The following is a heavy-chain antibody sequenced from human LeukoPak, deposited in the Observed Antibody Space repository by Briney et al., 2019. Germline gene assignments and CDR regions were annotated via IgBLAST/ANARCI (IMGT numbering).Heavy chain of an antibody. CDR2: ISSSGSPI. CDR3: ARGLRYYDSSGYLE. D-gene: IGHD3-22*01. CDR1: GFTFSNYV. V-gene: IGHV3-48*03. J-gene: IGHJ4*02. Sequence: GGSLRLSCAASGFTFSNYVVNWVRQAPGKGLEWVSYISSSGSPIFYGDSVKGRFTISRDNAKNSLYLQMNSLRVEDTAVYYCARGLRYYDSSGYLEWGQGTLVTVSS.